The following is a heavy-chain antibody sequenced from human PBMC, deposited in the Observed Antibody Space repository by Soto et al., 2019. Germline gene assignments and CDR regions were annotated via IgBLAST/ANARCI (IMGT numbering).Heavy chain of an antibody. V-gene: IGHV4-4*07. CDR3: ARGGQDFWSSPFDY. J-gene: IGHJ4*02. D-gene: IGHD3-3*01. CDR2: IDNSGST. Sequence: SETLSPTCTVSGSSISNYFCNWIRQPAGKGLEWIGRIDNSGSTSYNPSLKSRITMSADTSRNQVSLKLNSVTAADTAVYYCARGGQDFWSSPFDYWGQGALVTVSS. CDR1: GSSISNYF.